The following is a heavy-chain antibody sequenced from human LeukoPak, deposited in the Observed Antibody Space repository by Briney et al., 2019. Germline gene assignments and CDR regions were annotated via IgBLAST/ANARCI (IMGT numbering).Heavy chain of an antibody. CDR3: ARGNAITIFGVVNIRGYFDY. CDR2: INHSGST. D-gene: IGHD3-3*01. J-gene: IGHJ4*02. CDR1: GGPFSGYY. Sequence: SETLSLTCTVYGGPFSGYYWSWIRQPPGKGLEWIGEINHSGSTNYNPSLKSRVTISVDTSKNQFSLKLSSVTAADTAVYYCARGNAITIFGVVNIRGYFDYWGQGTLVTVSS. V-gene: IGHV4-34*01.